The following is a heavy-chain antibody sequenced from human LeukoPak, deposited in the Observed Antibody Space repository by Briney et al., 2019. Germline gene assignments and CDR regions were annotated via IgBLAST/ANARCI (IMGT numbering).Heavy chain of an antibody. J-gene: IGHJ4*02. V-gene: IGHV4-4*07. CDR1: GDSISPYS. D-gene: IGHD3-10*01. Sequence: PSETLSLTCTVSGDSISPYSWSWVRQPARKGLEWIGRIYASGYTDYDPSLRSRVTMSVDTSKNQFSLKLTSVTAADTSVFFCARNHIGSGTYFDSWGPGTLVTVSS. CDR3: ARNHIGSGTYFDS. CDR2: IYASGYT.